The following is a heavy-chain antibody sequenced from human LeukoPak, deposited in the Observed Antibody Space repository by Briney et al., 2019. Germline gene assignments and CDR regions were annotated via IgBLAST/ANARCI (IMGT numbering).Heavy chain of an antibody. CDR2: IYTTGKT. CDR3: ARHGYTASHYFLDF. D-gene: IGHD3-16*01. Sequence: PSETLSLTCTVTSGSINSYYWGWVRQPAGRGLEWIGRIYTTGKTDYNPSLKSRLTMSVDTSKRQFSLNLTSVTAADTAIYSCARHGYTASHYFLDFWSQGKLVTVSS. J-gene: IGHJ4*02. V-gene: IGHV4-4*07. CDR1: SGSINSYY.